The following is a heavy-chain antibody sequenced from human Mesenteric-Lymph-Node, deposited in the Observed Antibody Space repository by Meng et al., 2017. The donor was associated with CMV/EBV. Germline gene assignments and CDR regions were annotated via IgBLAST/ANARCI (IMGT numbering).Heavy chain of an antibody. V-gene: IGHV4-39*01. CDR3: ARPHYYGSGSSPWFDP. CDR1: GGSISSSSYY. J-gene: IGHJ5*02. CDR2: IYYSGST. Sequence: QLQLQESGPGRVKPSETLSLPCTVPGGSISSSSYYWGWIRQPPGKGLEWIGSIYYSGSTYYNPSLKSRVTISVDTSKNQFSLKLSSVTAADTAVYYCARPHYYGSGSSPWFDPWGQGTLVTVSS. D-gene: IGHD3-10*01.